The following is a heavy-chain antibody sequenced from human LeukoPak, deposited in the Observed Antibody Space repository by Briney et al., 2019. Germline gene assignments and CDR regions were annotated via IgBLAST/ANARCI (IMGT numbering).Heavy chain of an antibody. CDR3: ARGGIRGYLIYFDY. CDR1: GYSISSGYY. Sequence: SETLSLTCTVSGYSISSGYYWGWIRQPPGKGLEWIGSIYHSGSTYYNPSLKSRVTISVDTSKNQFSLKLSSVTAADTAVYYCARGGIRGYLIYFDYWGQGTLVTVSS. V-gene: IGHV4-38-2*02. J-gene: IGHJ4*02. CDR2: IYHSGST. D-gene: IGHD5-18*01.